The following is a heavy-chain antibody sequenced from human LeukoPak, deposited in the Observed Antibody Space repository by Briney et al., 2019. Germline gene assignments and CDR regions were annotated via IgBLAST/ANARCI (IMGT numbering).Heavy chain of an antibody. J-gene: IGHJ6*02. CDR2: IYHSGST. Sequence: PSETLSLTCAVYSGSFSGYYWGWIRQPPGKGLEWIGSIYHSGSTYYNPTLKSRVTISVDTSKNQFSLKLSSVTAADTAVYYCARGGQGMTTVVPQDFRYYYYGMDVWGQGTTVTVSS. CDR3: ARGGQGMTTVVPQDFRYYYYGMDV. D-gene: IGHD4-23*01. V-gene: IGHV4-38-2*01. CDR1: SGSFSGYY.